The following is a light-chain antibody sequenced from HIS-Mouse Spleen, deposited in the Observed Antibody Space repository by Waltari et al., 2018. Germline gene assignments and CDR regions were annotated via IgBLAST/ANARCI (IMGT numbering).Light chain of an antibody. Sequence: SYELTQPPSVSVSPGQTARITCSGDALPKKYAYWYQQKSGQAPVLVIYEESKRPSGTPERFSGSRSGTMATLTISGAQVEDEADYYCYSTDSSGNHRVFGGGTKLTVL. J-gene: IGLJ2*01. CDR1: ALPKKY. CDR3: YSTDSSGNHRV. V-gene: IGLV3-10*01. CDR2: EES.